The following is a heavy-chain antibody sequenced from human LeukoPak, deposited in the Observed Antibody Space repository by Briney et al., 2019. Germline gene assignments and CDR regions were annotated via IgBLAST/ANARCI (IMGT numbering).Heavy chain of an antibody. D-gene: IGHD5-18*01. CDR2: ISSNGGST. CDR1: GFTFSSYA. Sequence: TGGSLRLSCSASGFTFSSYAMHWVRQAPGKGLEYVSAISSNGGSTYYPDSVKGRFTISRDNSKNTLYLQMSSLRAEDTAVYYCVSGYSYGETYYWGQGTLVTVSS. CDR3: VSGYSYGETYY. V-gene: IGHV3-64D*06. J-gene: IGHJ4*02.